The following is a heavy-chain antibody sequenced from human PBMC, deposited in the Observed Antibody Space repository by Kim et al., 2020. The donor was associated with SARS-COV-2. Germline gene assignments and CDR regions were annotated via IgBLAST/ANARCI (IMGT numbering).Heavy chain of an antibody. CDR2: INAGNGNT. D-gene: IGHD3-22*01. Sequence: ASVKVSCKASGYTFTSYAMHWVRQAPGQRLEWLGWINAGNGNTKYSQKFQGRVTITRDTSASTAYMELSSLRSEDTAVYYCARSPIYYYDSSGYYYAGVTNWYFDLWGRGTLVTVSS. J-gene: IGHJ2*01. CDR1: GYTFTSYA. CDR3: ARSPIYYYDSSGYYYAGVTNWYFDL. V-gene: IGHV1-3*01.